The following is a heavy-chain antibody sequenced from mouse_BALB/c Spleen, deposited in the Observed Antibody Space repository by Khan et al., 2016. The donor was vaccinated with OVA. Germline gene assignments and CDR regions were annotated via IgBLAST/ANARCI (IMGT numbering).Heavy chain of an antibody. CDR1: GYTFTSYT. J-gene: IGHJ3*01. CDR2: INPSNSYT. D-gene: IGHD2-14*01. CDR3: ARDGAYYRSDGWFAY. Sequence: VQLQQSGAELARPGASVKMSCKASGYTFTSYTMHWIKQRPGQGLEWIGYINPSNSYTNYNQKFKDKATLTADKSYSTAYMQMSSLTTEDSAVYYCARDGAYYRSDGWFAYWGQGTLVTVSA. V-gene: IGHV1-4*01.